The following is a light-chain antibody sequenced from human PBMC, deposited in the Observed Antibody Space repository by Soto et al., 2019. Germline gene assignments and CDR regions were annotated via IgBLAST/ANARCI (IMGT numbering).Light chain of an antibody. CDR1: SSDVGGYNY. J-gene: IGLJ1*01. V-gene: IGLV2-14*01. CDR3: SSYTSSSTQV. CDR2: DVS. Sequence: QPVLTQPASVSGSPGQSSTISCTGTSSDVGGYNYVSWYQQHPGKAPKLMIYDVSNRPSGVSNRFSGSKSGNTASLTISGLQAEDEADYYCSSYTSSSTQVFGTGTKVTV.